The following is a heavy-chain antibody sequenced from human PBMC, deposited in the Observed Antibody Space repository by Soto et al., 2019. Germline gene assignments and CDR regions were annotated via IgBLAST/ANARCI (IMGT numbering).Heavy chain of an antibody. V-gene: IGHV4-59*01. CDR1: GGSISTYY. J-gene: IGHJ4*02. Sequence: PSETLSLTCTVSGGSISTYYRSWIRQPPGKGLEWIGYIYYSGSTNYNPSLKSRVTISVDTSKNQFSLKLSSVSAADTAVYYCARDGSRYDFWSGPYYFDYWGQGTPVTVSS. CDR2: IYYSGST. CDR3: ARDGSRYDFWSGPYYFDY. D-gene: IGHD3-3*01.